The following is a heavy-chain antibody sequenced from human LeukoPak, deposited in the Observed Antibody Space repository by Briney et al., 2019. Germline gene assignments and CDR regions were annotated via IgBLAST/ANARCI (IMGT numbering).Heavy chain of an antibody. CDR3: ARGRGYSYGYGRIDY. CDR1: GGSFSGYY. CDR2: INHSGST. Sequence: SETLSLACAVYGGSFSGYYWSWIRQPPGKGLEWIGEINHSGSTNYNPSLKSRVTISVDTSKNQFSLKLSSVTAADTAVYYCARGRGYSYGYGRIDYWGQGTLVTVSS. D-gene: IGHD5-18*01. J-gene: IGHJ4*02. V-gene: IGHV4-34*01.